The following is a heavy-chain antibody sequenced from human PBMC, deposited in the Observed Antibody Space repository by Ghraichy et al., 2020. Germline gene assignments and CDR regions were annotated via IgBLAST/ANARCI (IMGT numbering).Heavy chain of an antibody. CDR1: GYTFTSYA. J-gene: IGHJ5*02. Sequence: ASVKVSCKASGYTFTSYAMHWVRQAPGQRLEWMGWINAGNGNTKYSQKFQGRVTITRDTSASTAYMELSSLRSEDTAVYYCARDVAAAGKGWFDPWGQGTLVTVSS. CDR2: INAGNGNT. D-gene: IGHD6-13*01. V-gene: IGHV1-3*01. CDR3: ARDVAAAGKGWFDP.